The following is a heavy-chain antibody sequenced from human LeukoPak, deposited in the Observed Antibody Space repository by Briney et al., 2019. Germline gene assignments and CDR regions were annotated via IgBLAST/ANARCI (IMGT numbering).Heavy chain of an antibody. D-gene: IGHD6-19*01. CDR2: INPNSGGT. J-gene: IGHJ5*02. Sequence: ASVKVSCKASGYTFTGYYMHWVRQAPGQGLEWMGWINPNSGGTNYAQKFQGGVTMTRDTSISTAYMELSRLRSDDTAVYYCARVDPIAVAGNNWFDPWGQGTLVTVSS. CDR1: GYTFTGYY. CDR3: ARVDPIAVAGNNWFDP. V-gene: IGHV1-2*02.